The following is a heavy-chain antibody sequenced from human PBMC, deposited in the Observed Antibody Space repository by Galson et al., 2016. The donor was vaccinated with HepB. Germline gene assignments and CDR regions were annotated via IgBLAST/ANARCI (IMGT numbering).Heavy chain of an antibody. CDR2: ITASNGNT. CDR3: ATCTNTWLERFDP. CDR1: GYTFTSYG. D-gene: IGHD1-1*01. J-gene: IGHJ5*02. V-gene: IGHV1-18*01. Sequence: SVKVSCKASGYTFTSYGICWVRQAPGQGLEWMGWITASNGNTNYAEKFQGRVTMTTDTSTSTAYMELRSLRSDDTAVYYCATCTNTWLERFDPWGQGTLVTVSS.